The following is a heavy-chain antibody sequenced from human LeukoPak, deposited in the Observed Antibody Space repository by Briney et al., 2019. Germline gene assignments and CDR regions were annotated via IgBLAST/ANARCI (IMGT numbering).Heavy chain of an antibody. CDR1: GGSISSSSYY. CDR3: ARNPADYVWGSYRYYNWFDP. Sequence: SETLSLTCTVSGGSISSSSYYWSWIRQPPGKGLEWIGYIYYSGSTNYNPSLKSRVTISVDTSKNQFFLKLSSVTAADTAVYYCARNPADYVWGSYRYYNWFDPWGQGTLVTVSS. J-gene: IGHJ5*02. D-gene: IGHD3-16*02. V-gene: IGHV4-61*01. CDR2: IYYSGST.